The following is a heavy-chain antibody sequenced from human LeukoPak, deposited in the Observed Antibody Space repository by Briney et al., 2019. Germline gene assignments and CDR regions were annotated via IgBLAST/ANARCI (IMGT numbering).Heavy chain of an antibody. V-gene: IGHV1-2*02. J-gene: IGHJ4*02. D-gene: IGHD6-13*01. CDR3: ARDVAAAAPFDY. CDR1: GYTFTGYY. Sequence: ASVKVSCKASGYTFTGYYMHWVRQAPRQGLEWMGWINPNSGGTNYAQKFQGRVTMTRDTSISTAYMELSRLRSDDTAVYYCARDVAAAAPFDYWGQGTLATVSS. CDR2: INPNSGGT.